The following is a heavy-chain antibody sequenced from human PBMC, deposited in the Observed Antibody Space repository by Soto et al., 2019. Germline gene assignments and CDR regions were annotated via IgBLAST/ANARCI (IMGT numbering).Heavy chain of an antibody. CDR2: INAGNGNT. Sequence: QVQLVQSGAEEKKPGASVKVSCKASGYTFTSYAMHWVRQAPGQRLEWMGWINAGNGNTKYSQKFQGRVTITRDTSGSAAYMELTSLRSEDTAVYSCARHYDYFDYWGQGTLVTVSS. CDR3: ARHYDYFDY. CDR1: GYTFTSYA. J-gene: IGHJ4*02. V-gene: IGHV1-3*05. D-gene: IGHD4-17*01.